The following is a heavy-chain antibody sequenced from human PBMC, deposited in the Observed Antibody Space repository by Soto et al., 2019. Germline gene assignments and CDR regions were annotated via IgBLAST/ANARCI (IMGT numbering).Heavy chain of an antibody. CDR3: EGRDEPFHV. J-gene: IGHJ3*01. CDR2: IWHDGSQK. V-gene: IGHV3-33*01. Sequence: QVQLVESGGGVVQPGTSLRLSCVATGFTFSNYGIHWVRQAPGRGLEGVAVIWHDGSQKYLADSVRGRFTISRDNSKNTVYLQMNSLRAEDTAVYYCEGRDEPFHVWGQGTMVTVSS. CDR1: GFTFSNYG.